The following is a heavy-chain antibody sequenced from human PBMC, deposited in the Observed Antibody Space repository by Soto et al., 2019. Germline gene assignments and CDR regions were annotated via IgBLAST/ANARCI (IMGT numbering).Heavy chain of an antibody. CDR1: GLTFGGRA. V-gene: IGHV3-23*01. D-gene: IGHD3-10*01. CDR3: ARGSTDSYPGSRIFDF. J-gene: IGHJ4*02. Sequence: GGSLRLSCVASGLTFGGRAMSWVRQAPGEGLQWVSTIADTGGDAKYADSVRGRFVISRDNSKKTLYLQMTSLTAEDSAMYFCARGSTDSYPGSRIFDFWGRGTLVPVYS. CDR2: IADTGGDA.